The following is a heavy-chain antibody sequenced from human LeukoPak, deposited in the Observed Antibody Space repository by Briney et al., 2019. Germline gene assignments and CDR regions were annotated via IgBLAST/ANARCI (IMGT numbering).Heavy chain of an antibody. V-gene: IGHV1-18*01. CDR1: GYTFTSYG. CDR3: ARGTDSSNWPDAFDF. J-gene: IGHJ3*01. Sequence: ASVKVYCKASGYTFTSYGISWVRQAPGQGLEWMGWISTYSGDTIYAQELQVRLTMTIDTSTSTAYMELRSLKSDDTAVYYCARGTDSSNWPDAFDFWGEGTMVTVSS. D-gene: IGHD6-13*01. CDR2: ISTYSGDT.